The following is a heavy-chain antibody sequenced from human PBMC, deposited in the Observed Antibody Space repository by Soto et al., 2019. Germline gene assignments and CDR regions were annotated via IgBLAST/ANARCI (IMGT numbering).Heavy chain of an antibody. CDR1: GYTFTSYG. CDR2: ISAYNGNT. D-gene: IGHD2-21*01. V-gene: IGHV1-18*01. CDR3: ARAAYCGGDCYRAHDAFDI. J-gene: IGHJ3*02. Sequence: ASVKVSCKASGYTFTSYGISWVRQAPGQGLEWMGWISAYNGNTNYAQKLQGRVTMTTDTSTSTAYMELRSLRSDDTAVYYCARAAYCGGDCYRAHDAFDIWGQGTMVTVSS.